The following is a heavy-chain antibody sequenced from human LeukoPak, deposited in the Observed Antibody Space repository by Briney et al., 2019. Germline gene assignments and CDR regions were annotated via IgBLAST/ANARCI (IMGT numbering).Heavy chain of an antibody. CDR3: ARITYYYGSGSSLDP. J-gene: IGHJ5*02. CDR2: IYYSGST. CDR1: GGSISSYY. V-gene: IGHV4-59*01. Sequence: ETLSLTCTASGGSISSYYWSWIRQPPGKGLEWIVYIYYSGSTNYNPSLKSRVTISVDTSKNQYSLKLSSVTAADTAVYYCARITYYYGSGSSLDPWGQGTLVTVSS. D-gene: IGHD3-10*01.